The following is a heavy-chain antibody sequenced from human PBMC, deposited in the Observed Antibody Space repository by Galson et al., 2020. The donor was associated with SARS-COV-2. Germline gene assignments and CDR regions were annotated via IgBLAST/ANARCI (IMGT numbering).Heavy chain of an antibody. CDR3: ARDASISWPSLHWFDP. CDR2: IKPDGSEK. J-gene: IGHJ5*02. Sequence: GGSLRLSCAASGFTFTNYWMTWVRQAPGKGLEWVANIKPDGSEKYYVDSVKGRFTISRDNAENSLYLQMNSLRAGDTAIYYCARDASISWPSLHWFDPWGQGTLVTVSS. CDR1: GFTFTNYW. V-gene: IGHV3-7*03. D-gene: IGHD6-13*01.